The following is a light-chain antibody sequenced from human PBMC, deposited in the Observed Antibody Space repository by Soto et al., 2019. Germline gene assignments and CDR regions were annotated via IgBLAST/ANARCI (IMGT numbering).Light chain of an antibody. Sequence: QSVLTQPPSVSGAPGQNVTISCTESSSNIGNNDVSWYQQLPGTAPKLLIYDNDKRPSGIPDRFSGSKSGTSATLGITGLQAGDEADYYCGTWDSSLTVAVFGGGTKVTVL. V-gene: IGLV1-51*01. CDR3: GTWDSSLTVAV. J-gene: IGLJ2*01. CDR2: DND. CDR1: SSNIGNND.